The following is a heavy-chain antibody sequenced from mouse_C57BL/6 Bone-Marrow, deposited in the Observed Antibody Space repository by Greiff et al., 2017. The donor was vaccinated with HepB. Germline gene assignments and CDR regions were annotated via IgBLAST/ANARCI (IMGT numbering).Heavy chain of an antibody. CDR2: ISNGGGST. J-gene: IGHJ4*01. CDR3: ARRGITTVVAMDY. CDR1: GFTFSDYY. Sequence: EVQGVVSGGGLVQPGGSLKLSCAASGFTFSDYYMYWVRQTPEKRLEWVAYISNGGGSTYYPDTVKGRFTISRDNAKNTLYLQMSRLKSEDTAMYYCARRGITTVVAMDYWGQGTSVTVSS. D-gene: IGHD1-1*01. V-gene: IGHV5-12*01.